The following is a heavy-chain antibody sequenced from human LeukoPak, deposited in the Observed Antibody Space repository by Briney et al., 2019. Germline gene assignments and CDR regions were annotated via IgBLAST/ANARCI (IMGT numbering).Heavy chain of an antibody. CDR2: ISYDGSNK. D-gene: IGHD2-2*01. V-gene: IGHV3-30*18. CDR1: GFTFSSYG. Sequence: PGGSLRLSCAASGFTFSSYGMHWVRRAPGKGLEWVAVISYDGSNKYYADSVKGRFTISRDNSKNTLYLQMNSLRAEDTAVYYCAKDLLGYCSSTSCSRYYGMDVWGQGTTVTVSS. J-gene: IGHJ6*02. CDR3: AKDLLGYCSSTSCSRYYGMDV.